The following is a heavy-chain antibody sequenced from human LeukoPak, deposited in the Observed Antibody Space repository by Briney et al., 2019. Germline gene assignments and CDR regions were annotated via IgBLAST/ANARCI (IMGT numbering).Heavy chain of an antibody. J-gene: IGHJ6*03. Sequence: SETLSLTCAVYGGSFSGYYWSWIRQPPGKGLEWIGEINHSGSTNYNPSLKSRVTISVDTSKNQFSLKLSSVTAADTAVYYCARLKSTIGYSSGWLGSNMLHYYYYVDVWGKGTTVTISS. V-gene: IGHV4-34*01. CDR3: ARLKSTIGYSSGWLGSNMLHYYYYVDV. CDR1: GGSFSGYY. D-gene: IGHD6-19*01. CDR2: INHSGST.